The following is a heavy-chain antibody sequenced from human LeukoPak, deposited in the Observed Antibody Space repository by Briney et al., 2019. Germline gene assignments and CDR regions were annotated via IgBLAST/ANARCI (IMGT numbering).Heavy chain of an antibody. Sequence: GGSLRLSCAVSGFTFSGFWMSWSRQASGKGLEWVASINSDGSEGYYADVVKGRFTISRDNAKNSLYLQINSLRAEDTAVYYCARSSYSSSSSVWGQGTMVTVSS. CDR2: INSDGSEG. J-gene: IGHJ3*01. CDR3: ARSSYSSSSSV. V-gene: IGHV3-7*03. D-gene: IGHD6-6*01. CDR1: GFTFSGFW.